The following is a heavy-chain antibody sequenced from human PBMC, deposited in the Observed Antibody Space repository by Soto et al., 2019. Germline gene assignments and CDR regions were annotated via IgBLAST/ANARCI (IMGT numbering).Heavy chain of an antibody. D-gene: IGHD3-3*01. Sequence: GGSLRLSCAASGFTFSSYAMSWVRQAPGKGLEWVSAISGSGGSTYYADSVKGRFTISRDNSKHTLYLQMNSLRAEDTAVYYCATQKYYDFWSGYYKGRDYFYGMDVWGQGTTVTVSS. J-gene: IGHJ6*02. CDR1: GFTFSSYA. V-gene: IGHV3-23*01. CDR3: ATQKYYDFWSGYYKGRDYFYGMDV. CDR2: ISGSGGST.